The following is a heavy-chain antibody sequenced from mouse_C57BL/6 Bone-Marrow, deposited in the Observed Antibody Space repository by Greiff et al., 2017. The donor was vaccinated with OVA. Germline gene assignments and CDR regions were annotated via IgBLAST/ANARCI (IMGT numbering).Heavy chain of an antibody. CDR2: IDPEDGDT. Sequence: EVQRVESGAELVRPGASVKLSCTASGFNIKDYYMHWVKQRPEQGLEWIGRIDPEDGDTEYAPKFQGKATMTADTSSNTAYLQLSSLTSEDTAVYYCTPYYYGSSDWFAYWGQGTLVTVSA. CDR3: TPYYYGSSDWFAY. CDR1: GFNIKDYY. V-gene: IGHV14-1*01. D-gene: IGHD1-1*01. J-gene: IGHJ3*01.